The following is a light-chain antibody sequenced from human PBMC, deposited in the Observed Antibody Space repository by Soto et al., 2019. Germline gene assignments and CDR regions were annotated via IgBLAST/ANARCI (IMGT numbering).Light chain of an antibody. Sequence: DIQITQSPSTLSASVGDRVTITCLSSQSISSLLAWYQQKPVKAPKLLIYDASSLESGVPSRFSGSGSGTEFTLTISSLQPDDFATYYCQQYNSYSWTFGQGTKV. CDR1: QSISSL. J-gene: IGKJ1*01. CDR2: DAS. CDR3: QQYNSYSWT. V-gene: IGKV1-5*01.